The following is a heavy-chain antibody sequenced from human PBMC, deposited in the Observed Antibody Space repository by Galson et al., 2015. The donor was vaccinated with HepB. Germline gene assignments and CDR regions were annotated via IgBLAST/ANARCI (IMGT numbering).Heavy chain of an antibody. CDR2: IRYDGSSK. CDR3: AKVPYDPDDYFDY. V-gene: IGHV3-30*02. Sequence: SLRLSCAASGFTFSSYGMHWVRQAPGKGLEWVAFIRYDGSSKYYADSVKGRFTISRDNSKNTLYLQMNSLRAEDTAVYYCAKVPYDPDDYFDYWGQGTLVTVSS. D-gene: IGHD3-16*01. CDR1: GFTFSSYG. J-gene: IGHJ4*02.